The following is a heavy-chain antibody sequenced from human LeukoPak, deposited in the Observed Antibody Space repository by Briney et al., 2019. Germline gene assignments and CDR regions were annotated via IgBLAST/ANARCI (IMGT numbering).Heavy chain of an antibody. D-gene: IGHD3-22*01. CDR2: ISAYNGNT. CDR1: GYTFTGYY. Sequence: ASVKVSCKASGYTFTGYYMHWVRQAPGQGLEWMGWISAYNGNTNYAQKFQGRVTITRDTSASTAYMELSSLRSEDTAVYYCARVRLAAPYYYDAPYYFDYWGQGTLVTVSS. CDR3: ARVRLAAPYYYDAPYYFDY. V-gene: IGHV1-3*01. J-gene: IGHJ4*02.